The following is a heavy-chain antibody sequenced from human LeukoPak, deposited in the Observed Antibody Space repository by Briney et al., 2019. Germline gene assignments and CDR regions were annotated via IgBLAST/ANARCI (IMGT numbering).Heavy chain of an antibody. D-gene: IGHD3-22*01. V-gene: IGHV4-31*03. CDR2: IYYSGST. J-gene: IGHJ4*02. CDR3: ARVRGYYYDSSGYYLAPSFDY. Sequence: SETLSLTYTVSGGSISSGGYYWSWIRQHPGKGLEWIGYIYYSGSTYYNPSLKSRVTISVDTSKNQFSLKLSSVTAADTAVYYCARVRGYYYDSSGYYLAPSFDYWGQGTLVTVSS. CDR1: GGSISSGGYY.